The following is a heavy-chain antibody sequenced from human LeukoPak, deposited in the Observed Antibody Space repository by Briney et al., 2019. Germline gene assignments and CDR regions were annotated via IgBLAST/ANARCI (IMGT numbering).Heavy chain of an antibody. V-gene: IGHV1-2*02. CDR3: ARGCSSTSCSTDY. D-gene: IGHD2-2*01. J-gene: IGHJ4*02. Sequence: EASVKVSCKASGYTFTGYYMHWVRQAPGQGLEWMGWINPNSGGTNYAQKFQGRVTMTRDTSISTAYMELSRLRSDDTAMYYCARGCSSTSCSTDYWGQGTLVTVSS. CDR1: GYTFTGYY. CDR2: INPNSGGT.